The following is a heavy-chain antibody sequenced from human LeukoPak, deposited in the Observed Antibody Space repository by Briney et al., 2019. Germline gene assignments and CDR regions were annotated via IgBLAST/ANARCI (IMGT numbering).Heavy chain of an antibody. CDR3: ARAHRGYYDSSGYLIDY. J-gene: IGHJ4*02. CDR1: GGSISSGNYY. CDR2: IYHSGST. V-gene: IGHV4-30-2*01. D-gene: IGHD3-22*01. Sequence: SETLSLTCTVSGGSISSGNYYWSWIRQPPGKGLEWIGYIYHSGSTYYNPSLKSRVTISVDRSKNQFSLKLSSVTAADTAVYYCARAHRGYYDSSGYLIDYWGQGTLVTVSS.